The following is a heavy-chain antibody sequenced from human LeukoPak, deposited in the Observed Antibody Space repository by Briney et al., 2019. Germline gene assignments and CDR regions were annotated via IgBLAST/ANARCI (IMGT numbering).Heavy chain of an antibody. CDR1: GYTFTSYY. CDR3: ARDVVRFLEWLSFSYSIYYGMDV. J-gene: IGHJ6*02. Sequence: ASVKVSCKTSGYTFTSYYMHWVRQAPGQGLEWMGIINPSGGSTSYAQKFQGRVTMTRDTSTSTVYMELSSLRSEDTAVYYCARDVVRFLEWLSFSYSIYYGMDVWGQGTTVTVSS. D-gene: IGHD3-3*01. CDR2: INPSGGST. V-gene: IGHV1-46*01.